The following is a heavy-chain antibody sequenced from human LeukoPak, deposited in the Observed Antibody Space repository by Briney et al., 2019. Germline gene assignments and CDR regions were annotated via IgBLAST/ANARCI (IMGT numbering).Heavy chain of an antibody. Sequence: PGGSLRLSCAVSGFSIGSSWMSWVRQTPGKGLEWVADMNEDGSGTYYVDSVKGRFTVSRDNAQNSVYLQMNSLRVEDTGVYYRARDPAWGAIDYWGQGTLVTVSS. V-gene: IGHV3-7*01. CDR1: GFSIGSSW. J-gene: IGHJ4*02. CDR2: MNEDGSGT. D-gene: IGHD7-27*01. CDR3: ARDPAWGAIDY.